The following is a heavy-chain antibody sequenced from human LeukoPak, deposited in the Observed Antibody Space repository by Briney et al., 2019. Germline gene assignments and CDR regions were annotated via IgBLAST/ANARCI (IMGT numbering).Heavy chain of an antibody. V-gene: IGHV4-34*01. CDR1: GGSFSGYY. J-gene: IGHJ4*02. Sequence: SETLSLTCAVYGGSFSGYYCSWIRQPPGKGLEWIVEINHSGSTNYNPSLKSRVTISVDTSKNQFSLKLSSVTAADTTVYYCAGFDFWSGYYDYWGQGTLVTVSS. CDR3: AGFDFWSGYYDY. D-gene: IGHD3-3*01. CDR2: INHSGST.